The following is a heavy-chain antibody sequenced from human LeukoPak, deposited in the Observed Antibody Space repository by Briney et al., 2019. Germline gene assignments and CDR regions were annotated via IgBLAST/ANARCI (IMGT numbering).Heavy chain of an antibody. J-gene: IGHJ3*02. V-gene: IGHV4-59*08. CDR2: IYYSGST. CDR1: GGSISSYY. D-gene: IGHD5-24*01. Sequence: PSETLSLTCTVSGGSISSYYWSWIRQPPGKGLEWIGYIYYSGSTNYNPSLKSRVTISVDTSKNQFSLKLSPATAADTAVYYCARCRDLGKDCDAFDIWGQGTMVTVSS. CDR3: ARCRDLGKDCDAFDI.